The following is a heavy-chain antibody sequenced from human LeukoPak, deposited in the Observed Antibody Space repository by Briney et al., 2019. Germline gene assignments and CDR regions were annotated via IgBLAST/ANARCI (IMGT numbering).Heavy chain of an antibody. J-gene: IGHJ4*02. V-gene: IGHV3-23*01. CDR3: AKIGYGSGSSKRYYFDF. CDR2: ISGSGGTT. Sequence: GSLRLSCAASGFTFSSYAMSWVRQAPGKGLEWVSGISGSGGTTYYADSVKGRFTISRDNSKNTLYLQMNSLRAEDTAVYYCAKIGYGSGSSKRYYFDFWGQGTLVTVSS. CDR1: GFTFSSYA. D-gene: IGHD3-10*01.